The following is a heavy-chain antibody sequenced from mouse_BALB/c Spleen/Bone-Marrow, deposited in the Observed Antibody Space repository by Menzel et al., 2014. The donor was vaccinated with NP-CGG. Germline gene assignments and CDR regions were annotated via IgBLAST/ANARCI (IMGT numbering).Heavy chain of an antibody. J-gene: IGHJ2*01. V-gene: IGHV5-17*02. Sequence: EVKVVDSGGGLVQPGGSRKLSCAASEFTFSSFAMHWVRQAPEKGLEWVAYISSGSSTIYYADTVTGRFTISRDNPKNTLFLQMTSLRSEDTAMYYCARSGSSSGYFDYWGQGTTLTVSS. CDR2: ISSGSSTI. D-gene: IGHD1-1*01. CDR3: ARSGSSSGYFDY. CDR1: EFTFSSFA.